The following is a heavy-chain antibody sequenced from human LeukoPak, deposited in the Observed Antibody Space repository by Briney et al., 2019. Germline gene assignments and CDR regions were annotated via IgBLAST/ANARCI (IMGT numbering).Heavy chain of an antibody. CDR3: ARDSLYNFWSGYYHTTYYFDY. CDR2: IYTSGT. Sequence: SETLSLTCTVSGGSISSGNYYWSWIRQPAGKGLEWIGHIYTSGTTYNPSLKSRVTISVDTSKNQFSLNLSSMTAADTAVYCCARDSLYNFWSGYYHTTYYFDYWGQGTLVTVSS. V-gene: IGHV4-61*09. J-gene: IGHJ4*02. CDR1: GGSISSGNYY. D-gene: IGHD3-3*01.